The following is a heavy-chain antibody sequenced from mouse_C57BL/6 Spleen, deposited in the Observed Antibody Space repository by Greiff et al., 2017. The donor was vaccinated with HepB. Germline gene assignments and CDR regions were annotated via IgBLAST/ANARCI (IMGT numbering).Heavy chain of an antibody. CDR3: ARYPLRERYFDV. CDR2: IYPRSGNT. D-gene: IGHD1-1*01. CDR1: GYTFTSYG. V-gene: IGHV1-81*01. Sequence: QVQLQQSGAELARPGASVKLSCKASGYTFTSYGISWVKQRTGLGLEWIGEIYPRSGNTYYNEKFKGKATLTADKSSSTAYMELRSLTSEDSAVYFCARYPLRERYFDVWGTGTTVTVSS. J-gene: IGHJ1*03.